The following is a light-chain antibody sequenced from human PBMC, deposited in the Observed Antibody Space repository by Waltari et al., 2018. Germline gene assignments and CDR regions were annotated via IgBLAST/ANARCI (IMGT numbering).Light chain of an antibody. CDR1: QSVLSSSNNKNY. Sequence: DIVMTQSPDSLAVSLGERATINCKSSQSVLSSSNNKNYLAWYQQKPGQPPKLLIYWASTRESGVPDRFSGSGSGTDFTLTISSLQAEDVAVYYCQQYYSSVSMYTFGQGTKLEIK. J-gene: IGKJ2*01. CDR2: WAS. V-gene: IGKV4-1*01. CDR3: QQYYSSVSMYT.